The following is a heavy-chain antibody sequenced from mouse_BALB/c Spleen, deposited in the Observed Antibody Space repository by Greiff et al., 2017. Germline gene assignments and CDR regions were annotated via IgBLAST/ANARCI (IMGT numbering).Heavy chain of an antibody. CDR1: GYTFSSYW. Sequence: QQSGAELMKPGASVKISCKATGYTFSSYWIEWVKQRPGHGLEWIGEILPGSGSTNYNEKFKGKATFTADTSSNTAYMQLSSLTSEDSAVYYCARGGNSSGYVWFAYWGQGTLVTVSA. CDR2: ILPGSGST. D-gene: IGHD3-1*01. J-gene: IGHJ3*01. CDR3: ARGGNSSGYVWFAY. V-gene: IGHV1-9*01.